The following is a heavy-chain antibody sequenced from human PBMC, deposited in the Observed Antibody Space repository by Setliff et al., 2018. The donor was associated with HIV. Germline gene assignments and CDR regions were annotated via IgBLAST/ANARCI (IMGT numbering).Heavy chain of an antibody. CDR1: GYTFTGYY. J-gene: IGHJ3*02. CDR2: INPNSGGT. Sequence: ASVKVSCKASGYTFTGYYMHWVRQAPGQGLEWMGWINPNSGGTNYAQRFQGRVTITRDTSANTAYMELSSLRSEDTAVYYCASDRGDTMILVVTTGAFDIWGQGTMVTVSS. CDR3: ASDRGDTMILVVTTGAFDI. V-gene: IGHV1-2*02. D-gene: IGHD3-22*01.